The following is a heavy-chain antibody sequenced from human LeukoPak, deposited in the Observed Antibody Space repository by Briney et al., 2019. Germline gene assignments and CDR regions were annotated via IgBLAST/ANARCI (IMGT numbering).Heavy chain of an antibody. D-gene: IGHD5-18*01. CDR1: GGSISSYY. CDR2: IYYSGST. J-gene: IGHJ4*02. Sequence: SETLSLTCTVSGGSISSYYWSWIRQPPGRGLEWIGYIYYSGSTNYNPSLKSRVTISVDTPKNQFSLKLSSVTAADTAVYYCARAGGYSSGYQDYWGQGTLVTVSS. CDR3: ARAGGYSSGYQDY. V-gene: IGHV4-59*08.